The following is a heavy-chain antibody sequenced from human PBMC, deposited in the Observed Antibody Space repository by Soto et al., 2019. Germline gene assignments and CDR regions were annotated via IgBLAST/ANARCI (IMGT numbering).Heavy chain of an antibody. Sequence: QVQLVESGGGVDQPGRSLRLSCVASGFTFRSNGMHWVRQAPGKGLEWVAVLWYDGSREYYIDSVKGRFTISRDNSNSIRHLQMNSLTTEDTAAYHGATLTGADSSGYFDCWGQGTLVTVSS. CDR2: LWYDGSRE. V-gene: IGHV3-33*01. CDR3: ATLTGADSSGYFDC. D-gene: IGHD3-22*01. J-gene: IGHJ4*02. CDR1: GFTFRSNG.